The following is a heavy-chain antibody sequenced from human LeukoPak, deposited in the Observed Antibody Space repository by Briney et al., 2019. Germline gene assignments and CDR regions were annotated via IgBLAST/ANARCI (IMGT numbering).Heavy chain of an antibody. J-gene: IGHJ4*02. Sequence: ASVKVSCKASGYTFTSYDINWVRQATGQGLEWMGWMNPNSGNTGYAQKFQGRVTMTRNTSISTAYMELSSLRSEDTAVYYCARDGSIDIVVVPAAIGLAYWGQGTLVTVSS. CDR2: MNPNSGNT. V-gene: IGHV1-8*01. CDR3: ARDGSIDIVVVPAAIGLAY. D-gene: IGHD2-2*02. CDR1: GYTFTSYD.